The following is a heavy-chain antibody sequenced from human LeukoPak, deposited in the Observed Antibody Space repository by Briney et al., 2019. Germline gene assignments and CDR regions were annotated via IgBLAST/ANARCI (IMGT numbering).Heavy chain of an antibody. J-gene: IGHJ1*01. Sequence: SETLSLTCTVSGASISISEFYWGWIRQAPGKGLEWIGSIYSSGSPYYSPSFKSRATMSIDRSQNHFSLRLTSVTAADTAVYYCARDPPGGIGEYFQHWGQGTLVTVSS. V-gene: IGHV4-39*07. CDR2: IYSSGSP. D-gene: IGHD2-15*01. CDR3: ARDPPGGIGEYFQH. CDR1: GASISISEFY.